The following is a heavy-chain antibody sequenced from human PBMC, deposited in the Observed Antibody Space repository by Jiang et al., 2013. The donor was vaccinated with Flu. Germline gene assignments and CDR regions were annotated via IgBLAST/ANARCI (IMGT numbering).Heavy chain of an antibody. D-gene: IGHD2-2*01. CDR3: ARDLPNVVPDAYSPNPFDY. CDR1: GFTFSSYG. V-gene: IGHV3-33*01. Sequence: QLVESGGGVVQPGRSLRLSCAASGFTFSSYGMHWVRQAPGKGLEWVAVIWYDGSNKYYADSVKGRFTISRDNSKNTLYLQMNSLRAEDTAVYYCARDLPNVVPDAYSPNPFDYWGQ. J-gene: IGHJ4*02. CDR2: IWYDGSNK.